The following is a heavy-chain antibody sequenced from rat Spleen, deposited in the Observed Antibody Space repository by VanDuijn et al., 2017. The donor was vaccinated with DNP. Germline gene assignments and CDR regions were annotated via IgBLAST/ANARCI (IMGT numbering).Heavy chain of an antibody. J-gene: IGHJ2*01. CDR1: GFTFSDYY. CDR2: ISYNGGST. Sequence: EVQLVESGGGLVQPGRSLKLSCAASGFTFSDYYVAWVRQAPTKGLECVAYISYNGGSTYYGDSVKGRFTISRDNAKSTLYLQMDSLRSEDTATYYCARPDYWGQGVMVTVSS. V-gene: IGHV5-7*01. CDR3: ARPDY.